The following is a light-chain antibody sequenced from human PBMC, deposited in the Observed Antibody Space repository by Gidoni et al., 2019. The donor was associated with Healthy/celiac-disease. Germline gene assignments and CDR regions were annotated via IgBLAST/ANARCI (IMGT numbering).Light chain of an antibody. CDR2: AAS. Sequence: DIQMTQPPSSLSASVGDRLTITCRASQSISSYLNRYQQKPGKAPKLLIYAASSLQSRVPSRFSGSGSETAFTLTISSLQPEDFATYYCQQSYSTPDTFGGGTKVEIK. J-gene: IGKJ4*01. V-gene: IGKV1-39*01. CDR3: QQSYSTPDT. CDR1: QSISSY.